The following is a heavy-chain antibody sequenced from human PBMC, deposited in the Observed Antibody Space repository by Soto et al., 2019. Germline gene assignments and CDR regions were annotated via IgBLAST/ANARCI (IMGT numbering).Heavy chain of an antibody. Sequence: VKVSCKASGGTFSSYAISWVRQAPGQGLEWMGGIIPIFGTANYAQKFQGRVTITADESTSTAYMELSSLRSEDTAVYYCARVFKYYYDSSGYYSDAFDIWGQGTMVTVSS. V-gene: IGHV1-69*01. CDR1: GGTFSSYA. CDR3: ARVFKYYYDSSGYYSDAFDI. J-gene: IGHJ3*02. CDR2: IIPIFGTA. D-gene: IGHD3-22*01.